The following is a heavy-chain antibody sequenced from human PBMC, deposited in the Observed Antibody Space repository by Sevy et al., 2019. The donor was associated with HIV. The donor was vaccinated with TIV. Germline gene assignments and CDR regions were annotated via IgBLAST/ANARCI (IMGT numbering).Heavy chain of an antibody. CDR1: GFTLSSYG. CDR3: ARDRFGITSSAEWGGGMDV. Sequence: GGSLRLSCAASGFTLSSYGMHGVRQAPGKGLEWVAVIRYDGSNKYYADSVKRRFTISRDNSKNTLYQQMNSLRAEDTAWYYCARDRFGITSSAEWGGGMDVWGQGTTVTVSS. J-gene: IGHJ6*02. D-gene: IGHD3-3*01. CDR2: IRYDGSNK. V-gene: IGHV3-33*01.